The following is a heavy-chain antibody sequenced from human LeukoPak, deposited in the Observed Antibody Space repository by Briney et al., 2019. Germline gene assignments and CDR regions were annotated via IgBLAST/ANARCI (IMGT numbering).Heavy chain of an antibody. J-gene: IGHJ6*02. CDR1: GYTFTSFP. CDR3: ARDHCVNGVCNYGMDV. CDR2: INAGNGNT. D-gene: IGHD2-8*01. Sequence: ASVKVSCKASGYTFTSFPMHWVRQAPGQRLEWMGWINAGNGNTRYSQKFQGRITISRDTSASTAYMELSNLRSEGTALYYCARDHCVNGVCNYGMDVWGQGTTVTVSS. V-gene: IGHV1-3*01.